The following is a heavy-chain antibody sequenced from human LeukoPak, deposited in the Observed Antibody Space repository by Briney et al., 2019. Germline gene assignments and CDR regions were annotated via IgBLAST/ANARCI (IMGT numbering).Heavy chain of an antibody. Sequence: SETLSLTCTLSGDSFSRHYWSWIRQSPGRALEWIGYVYHSGFTNYNLSLKSRVTISLETSQNQFSLNLNSVTAADTAVYYCARSGLTGNDAFDIWGQGTMVTVSS. CDR1: GDSFSRHY. CDR3: ARSGLTGNDAFDI. CDR2: VYHSGFT. V-gene: IGHV4-59*11. D-gene: IGHD7-27*01. J-gene: IGHJ3*02.